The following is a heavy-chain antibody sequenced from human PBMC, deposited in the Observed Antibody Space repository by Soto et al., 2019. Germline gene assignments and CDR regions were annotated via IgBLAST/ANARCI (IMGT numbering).Heavy chain of an antibody. Sequence: PSETLSLTCTVSGGSISSSSYYMSWVRQAPGKGLEWVSVIYSGGSTYYADSVKGRFTISRDNSKNTLYLQMNSLRAEDTAVYYCARDKSFSGWNYFDYWGQGTLVTVSS. CDR3: ARDKSFSGWNYFDY. V-gene: IGHV3-53*01. J-gene: IGHJ4*02. CDR2: IYSGGST. D-gene: IGHD6-19*01. CDR1: GGSISSSSYY.